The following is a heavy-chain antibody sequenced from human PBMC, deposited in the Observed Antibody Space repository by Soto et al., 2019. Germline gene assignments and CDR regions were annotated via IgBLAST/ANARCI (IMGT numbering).Heavy chain of an antibody. CDR3: ARRSAGSGSYYNGAWGYYYYYMDV. J-gene: IGHJ6*03. CDR1: GGSISSYY. CDR2: IYYSGST. V-gene: IGHV4-59*08. D-gene: IGHD3-10*01. Sequence: SETLSLTCTVSGGSISSYYWSWIRQPPGKGLEWIGYIYYSGSTNYNHSLKSRVTISVDTSKNQFSLKLSSVTAADTAVYYCARRSAGSGSYYNGAWGYYYYYMDVWGKGTTVTVSS.